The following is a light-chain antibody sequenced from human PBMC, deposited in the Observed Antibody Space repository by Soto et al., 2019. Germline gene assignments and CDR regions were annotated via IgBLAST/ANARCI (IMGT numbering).Light chain of an antibody. Sequence: DIQMTQSPSTLSASVGDRVTITCRASQCISTWLAWYQQKPGKAPKLLISKASSLESGVPSRFSGSGYGTEFTLTISSLQPDDFATYYCQQYNSYSTFGQGTKVEVK. CDR2: KAS. CDR1: QCISTW. CDR3: QQYNSYST. J-gene: IGKJ1*01. V-gene: IGKV1-5*03.